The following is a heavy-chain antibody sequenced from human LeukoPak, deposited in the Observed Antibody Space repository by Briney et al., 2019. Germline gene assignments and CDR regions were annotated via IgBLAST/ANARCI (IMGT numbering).Heavy chain of an antibody. Sequence: PGGSLRLSCAASGFTFSSYEMNWVRQAPGKGLEWVAAISTTSGNIYYAHSVKGRFTISRDNAKNSLYLQMNSLRVEDTALYYCARRAPSHDFDDWGQGTLVTVSS. V-gene: IGHV3-21*01. CDR1: GFTFSSYE. CDR2: ISTTSGNI. CDR3: ARRAPSHDFDD. J-gene: IGHJ4*02.